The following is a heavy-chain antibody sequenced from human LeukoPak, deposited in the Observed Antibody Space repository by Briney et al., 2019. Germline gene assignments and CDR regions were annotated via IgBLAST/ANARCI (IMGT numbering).Heavy chain of an antibody. J-gene: IGHJ3*02. Sequence: SQTLSLTCTVSGGSISSGDYYWSWIRQPPGKGLEWIGYIYYSGSTYYNPSLKSRVTISVDTSKNQFSLKLSSVTAAGTAVYYCARDLVRGVITPKDAFDIWGQGTMVTVSS. D-gene: IGHD3-10*01. CDR3: ARDLVRGVITPKDAFDI. CDR2: IYYSGST. V-gene: IGHV4-30-4*08. CDR1: GGSISSGDYY.